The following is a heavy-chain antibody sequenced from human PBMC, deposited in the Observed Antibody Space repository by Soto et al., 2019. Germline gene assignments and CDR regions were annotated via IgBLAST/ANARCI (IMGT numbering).Heavy chain of an antibody. J-gene: IGHJ5*02. V-gene: IGHV6-1*01. CDR3: ARVSGGSCHTGSCHWFDP. CDR1: GDSVSSNSAA. CDR2: TYYRSKWYN. D-gene: IGHD2-15*01. Sequence: SQTLSLTCAISGDSVSSNSAAWNWIRQSPSRGLEWLGRTYYRSKWYNDYAVSVKSRITINPDTSKNQFSLQLNSVTPADTAVYYCARVSGGSCHTGSCHWFDPWGQGTLVTV.